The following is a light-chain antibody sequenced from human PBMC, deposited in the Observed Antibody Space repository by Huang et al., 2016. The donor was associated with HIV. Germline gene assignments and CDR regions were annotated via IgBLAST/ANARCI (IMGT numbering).Light chain of an antibody. CDR2: KAS. Sequence: DIQMTQSPSTLSASVGDRVTITCRASQSISSWVAWYQQKPGKAPKLLIYKASSLESGVPSRFSGSGSGTEFTLTISSLQPDDFATYYCQQYNSYSSLTFGGGTKVEIK. J-gene: IGKJ4*01. V-gene: IGKV1-5*03. CDR1: QSISSW. CDR3: QQYNSYSSLT.